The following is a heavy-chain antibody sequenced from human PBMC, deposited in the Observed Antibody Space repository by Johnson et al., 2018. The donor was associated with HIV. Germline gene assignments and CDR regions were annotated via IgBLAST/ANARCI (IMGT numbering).Heavy chain of an antibody. CDR1: GFTFSSYW. D-gene: IGHD4-23*01. CDR3: ATDLSRWELHPRSALEI. Sequence: VQLVESGGGLVQPGGSLRLSCAASGFTFSSYWMSWVRQAPGKGLEWVANIKQDGSERSFVDSVKGRFTISRDNARNSLSLQMNTLRAEDTAVYYCATDLSRWELHPRSALEIWGQGTMVTVAS. J-gene: IGHJ3*02. V-gene: IGHV3-7*01. CDR2: IKQDGSER.